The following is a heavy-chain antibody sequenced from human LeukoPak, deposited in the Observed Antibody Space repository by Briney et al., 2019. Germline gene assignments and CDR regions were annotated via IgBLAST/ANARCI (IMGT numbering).Heavy chain of an antibody. J-gene: IGHJ4*02. CDR3: ARSARYYYDSSGYLLRRYFDY. V-gene: IGHV4-59*12. Sequence: PSETLSLTCTVSGGSISSYYWSWIRQPPGKGLEWIGYIYYSGSTNYNPSLKSRVTISVDTSKNQFSLKLSSVTAADTAVYYCARSARYYYDSSGYLLRRYFDYWGQGTLVTVSS. CDR2: IYYSGST. D-gene: IGHD3-22*01. CDR1: GGSISSYY.